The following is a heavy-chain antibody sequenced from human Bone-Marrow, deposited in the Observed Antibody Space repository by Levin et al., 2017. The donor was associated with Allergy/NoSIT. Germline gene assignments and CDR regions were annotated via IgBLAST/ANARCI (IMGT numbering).Heavy chain of an antibody. Sequence: GGSLRLSCAASGFTFDDYAMHWVRQAPGKGLEWVSGISWNSGSIGYADSVKGRFTISRDNAKNSLYLQMNSLRAEDTALYYCAKARAAAKGGYFDYWGQGTLVTVSS. CDR2: ISWNSGSI. CDR1: GFTFDDYA. D-gene: IGHD1-26*01. CDR3: AKARAAAKGGYFDY. V-gene: IGHV3-9*01. J-gene: IGHJ4*02.